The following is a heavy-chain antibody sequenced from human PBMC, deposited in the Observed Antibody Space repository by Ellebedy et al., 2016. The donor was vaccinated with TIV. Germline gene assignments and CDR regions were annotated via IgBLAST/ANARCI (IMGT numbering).Heavy chain of an antibody. CDR1: GFSSSDYY. D-gene: IGHD6-19*01. V-gene: IGHV3-11*01. J-gene: IGHJ6*02. CDR3: ARISSGRSFYGMDV. CDR2: ISDNGSMI. Sequence: GGSLRLXXAASGFSSSDYYMSWIRQAPGKGLEWVSYISDNGSMIHYADSVKGRFTISRDNSKNSLYLQMNNLRAEDTAVYYCARISSGRSFYGMDVWGQGTTVTVSS.